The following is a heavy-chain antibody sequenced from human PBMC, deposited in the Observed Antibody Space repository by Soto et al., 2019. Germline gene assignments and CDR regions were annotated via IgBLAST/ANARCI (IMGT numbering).Heavy chain of an antibody. D-gene: IGHD5-12*01. V-gene: IGHV4-30-4*01. CDR3: AREKGYISGPKNFDY. J-gene: IGHJ4*02. CDR1: GGSISSGDYY. CDR2: IYDSGSS. Sequence: PSETLSLTCTVSGGSISSGDYYWSWIRQPPGKGLEWIGYIYDSGSSYYNPSLKSRVTMSVDTSKNQFSLKLSSVTAADTAVYYCAREKGYISGPKNFDYWGQGTLVTVSS.